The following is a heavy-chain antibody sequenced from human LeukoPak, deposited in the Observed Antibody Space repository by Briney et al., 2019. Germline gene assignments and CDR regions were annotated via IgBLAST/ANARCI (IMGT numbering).Heavy chain of an antibody. D-gene: IGHD3-16*02. J-gene: IGHJ3*02. V-gene: IGHV4-4*07. CDR2: FYASGTT. CDR1: GGSIVSHY. CDR3: ARDLLDYDYVWGSYRYGGAFDI. Sequence: SETLSLTCTVSGGSIVSHYWNWIRQPAGRRLEWIGRFYASGTTNTSPSLKSRVTISVDTSKNQFSLKLSSVTAADTAVYYCARDLLDYDYVWGSYRYGGAFDIWGQGTMVTVSS.